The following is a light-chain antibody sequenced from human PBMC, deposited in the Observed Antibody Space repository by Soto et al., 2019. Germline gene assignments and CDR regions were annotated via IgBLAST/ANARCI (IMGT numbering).Light chain of an antibody. CDR2: GAS. Sequence: EIVMTQSPATLSVSPGERATLSCRASQSVSSNLAWYQQKPGQAPRLLIYGASTRATGIPARFSGSGSGTEFTLTISSLQSEDFPVYYCQQYNNWPPTFGQGTKLQIK. CDR1: QSVSSN. V-gene: IGKV3-15*01. J-gene: IGKJ2*01. CDR3: QQYNNWPPT.